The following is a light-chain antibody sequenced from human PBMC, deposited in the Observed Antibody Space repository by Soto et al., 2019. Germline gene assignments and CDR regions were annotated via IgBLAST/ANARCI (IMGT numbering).Light chain of an antibody. CDR2: DVS. CDR3: SSYTGISTQV. V-gene: IGLV2-14*01. Sequence: QSALTQPASVSGSPGQSSTISCTGTSSDVGGYNYVSRYQRHPGKAPKLMFDDVSNRPSGVSNRFSGSKSGNTASLTISGLQAEDEADYYCSSYTGISTQVFGTGTKLTVL. J-gene: IGLJ1*01. CDR1: SSDVGGYNY.